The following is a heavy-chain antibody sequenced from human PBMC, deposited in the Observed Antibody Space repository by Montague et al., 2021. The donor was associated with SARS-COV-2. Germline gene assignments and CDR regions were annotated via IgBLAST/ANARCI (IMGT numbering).Heavy chain of an antibody. V-gene: IGHV4-61*05. D-gene: IGHD3-9*01. Sequence: SETLSLTCTASGGSITSNSYYWSWIRQPPGKGLEWIGYIYYSGSTNYNPSLKSRVTISIDTSKNQFSLKLSSVTAADTAVYYCARHALGYFDWLNEGYFDYWGQGTLVTVSS. CDR1: GGSITSNSYY. CDR2: IYYSGST. CDR3: ARHALGYFDWLNEGYFDY. J-gene: IGHJ4*02.